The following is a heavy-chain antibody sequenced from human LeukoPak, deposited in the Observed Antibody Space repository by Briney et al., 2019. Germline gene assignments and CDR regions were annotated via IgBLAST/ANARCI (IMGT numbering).Heavy chain of an antibody. J-gene: IGHJ6*02. CDR3: ARDRESSSWSSGMDV. Sequence: PSETLSLTCTVSGGSISSSSYYWSWIRQPPGKGLEWIGYIYYSGSTNYNPSLKSRVTISVDTSKNQFSLKLSSVTAADTAVYYCARDRESSSWSSGMDVWGQGTTVTVSS. CDR2: IYYSGST. V-gene: IGHV4-61*01. CDR1: GGSISSSSYY. D-gene: IGHD6-13*01.